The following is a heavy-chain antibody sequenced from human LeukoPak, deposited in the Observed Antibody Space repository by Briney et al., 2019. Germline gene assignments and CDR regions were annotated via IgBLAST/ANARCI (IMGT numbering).Heavy chain of an antibody. J-gene: IGHJ4*02. V-gene: IGHV3-7*01. D-gene: IGHD3-22*01. CDR1: GFTFSSYW. Sequence: PGGSLRLSCAASGFTFSSYWMSWVRQAPGKGLEWVANIKQDGSEKYYVDSVKGRFTISRDNAKNSLYLQMNSLRAEDTAVYYCAGYDSSGYFDYWGQGTLVTVSS. CDR3: AGYDSSGYFDY. CDR2: IKQDGSEK.